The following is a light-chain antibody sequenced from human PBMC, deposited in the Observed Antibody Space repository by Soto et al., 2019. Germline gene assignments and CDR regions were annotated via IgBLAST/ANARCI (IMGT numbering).Light chain of an antibody. J-gene: IGLJ2*01. V-gene: IGLV2-23*01. CDR2: EGS. CDR1: SSDVGSYNL. CDR3: CSYAGSVV. Sequence: QSALTQPSSMSGSPGQSITISCTGTSSDVGSYNLVSWYQQHPGKAPKLMIYEGSKRPSGVSNRFSGSKSGNTASLTISGLQAEDEADYYCCSYAGSVVFGGGTKLTVL.